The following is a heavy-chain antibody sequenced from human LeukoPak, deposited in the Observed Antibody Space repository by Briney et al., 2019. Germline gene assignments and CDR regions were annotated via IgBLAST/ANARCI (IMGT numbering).Heavy chain of an antibody. CDR2: IYSGGSA. Sequence: TGGSLRLSCAASGFTVNSNYMTWVRQAPGKGLEWVSVIYSGGSAFYADSVKGRFTISRDNSKNTLYLQMNSLRAEDTAVYYCARGARSLDYWGQGTLVTVSS. CDR3: ARGARSLDY. CDR1: GFTVNSNY. V-gene: IGHV3-53*01. J-gene: IGHJ4*02.